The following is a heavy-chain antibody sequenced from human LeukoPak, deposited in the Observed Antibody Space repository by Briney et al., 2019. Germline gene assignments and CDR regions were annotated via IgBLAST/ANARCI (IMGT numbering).Heavy chain of an antibody. Sequence: SVKVSCKASGGTFSSYAISWVRQAPGQGLEWMGRIIPIFGTANYAQKFQGRVTITTDESTSTAYMELSSLRFEDTAVYYCAREGRLRSNWFDPWGQGTLVTVSS. J-gene: IGHJ5*02. D-gene: IGHD3-16*01. V-gene: IGHV1-69*05. CDR3: AREGRLRSNWFDP. CDR1: GGTFSSYA. CDR2: IIPIFGTA.